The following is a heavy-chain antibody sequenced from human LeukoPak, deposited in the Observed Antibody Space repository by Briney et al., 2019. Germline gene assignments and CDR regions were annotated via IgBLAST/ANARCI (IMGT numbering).Heavy chain of an antibody. D-gene: IGHD1-1*01. Sequence: SQTLSLTCAISGDSVSSNSGAWNWIRQSPSRGLEWLGRTYYRSKWYNDYAISVKSRITINPDTSKNQFSLQLNSVTPEDTAVYYCAGSDTTGYIPREWDYWFFDLWGRGTLVTVSS. CDR1: GDSVSSNSGA. CDR3: AGSDTTGYIPREWDYWFFDL. CDR2: TYYRSKWYN. J-gene: IGHJ2*01. V-gene: IGHV6-1*01.